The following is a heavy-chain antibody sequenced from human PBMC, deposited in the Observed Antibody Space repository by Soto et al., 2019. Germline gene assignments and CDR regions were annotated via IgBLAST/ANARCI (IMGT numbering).Heavy chain of an antibody. D-gene: IGHD2-2*01. CDR3: AYCSSTSCYYYYGMDV. J-gene: IGHJ6*02. CDR2: IDPSDSYT. V-gene: IGHV5-10-1*01. Sequence: PGESLKISCKGSGYSFTSYWISWVRQMPGKGLEWMGRIDPSDSYTNYSPSFQGHVTISADKSISTAYLQWSSLKASDTAMYYCAYCSSTSCYYYYGMDVWGQGTTVTVS. CDR1: GYSFTSYW.